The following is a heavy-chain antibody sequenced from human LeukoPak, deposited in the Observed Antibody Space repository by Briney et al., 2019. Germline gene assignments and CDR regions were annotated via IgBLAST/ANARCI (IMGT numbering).Heavy chain of an antibody. CDR3: ARGGSSSSGLHYYYYMDV. D-gene: IGHD6-6*01. CDR1: GGSFSGYY. J-gene: IGHJ6*03. Sequence: SETLSLTCAVYGGSFSGYYWSWIRQPPGKGLEWIGEINHSGSTNYNPSLKSRVTISVDTSKNQFSLKLSSVTAADTAVYYCARGGSSSSGLHYYYYMDVWGKGTTVTVSS. V-gene: IGHV4-34*01. CDR2: INHSGST.